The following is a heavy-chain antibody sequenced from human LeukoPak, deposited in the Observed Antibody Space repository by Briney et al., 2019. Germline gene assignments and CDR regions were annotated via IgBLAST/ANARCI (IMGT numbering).Heavy chain of an antibody. CDR2: INHSGST. V-gene: IGHV4-34*01. D-gene: IGHD2-2*02. CDR3: ARRVGLLYQGVDY. J-gene: IGHJ4*02. Sequence: SETLSLTCAVYGGSFSGYYWSWIRQPPGKGLEWIGEINHSGSTNYNPSLKSRVTISVDTSKNQFSLKLSSVTAADTAVYYCARRVGLLYQGVDYWGQGTLVTVSS. CDR1: GGSFSGYY.